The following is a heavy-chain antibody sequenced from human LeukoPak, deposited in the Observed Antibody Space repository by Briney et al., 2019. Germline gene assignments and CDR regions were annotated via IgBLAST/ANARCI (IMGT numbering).Heavy chain of an antibody. V-gene: IGHV4-39*01. D-gene: IGHD5/OR15-5a*01. Sequence: SETLSLTCTVSGGSVNSLNYYWGWIRQPPGKGLERIGNIFYNGNTFYTPSLKSRIVSTNQFSLKLSSVTAADTAIYYCARYGVSSYFDFGGQGTLVTVSS. J-gene: IGHJ4*02. CDR2: IFYNGNT. CDR3: ARYGVSSYFDF. CDR1: GGSVNSLNYY.